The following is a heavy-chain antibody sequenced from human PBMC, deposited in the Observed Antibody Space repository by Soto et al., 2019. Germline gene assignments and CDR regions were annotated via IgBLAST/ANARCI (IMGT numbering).Heavy chain of an antibody. J-gene: IGHJ4*02. CDR2: MNPKSANT. Sequence: ASVKVSCKASRYTFISYDINWVRQATGQGLEWMGWMNPKSANTGYAQNFQGRVTMTRNTSISTAYMELSSLRSEDTAMYYCARSPSWETTVTPYYFDYWGQGTPVTVS. CDR3: ARSPSWETTVTPYYFDY. D-gene: IGHD4-4*01. V-gene: IGHV1-8*01. CDR1: RYTFISYD.